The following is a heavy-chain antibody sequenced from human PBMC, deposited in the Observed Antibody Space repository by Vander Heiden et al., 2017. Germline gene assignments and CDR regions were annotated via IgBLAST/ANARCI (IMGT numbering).Heavy chain of an antibody. J-gene: IGHJ2*01. CDR2: IFYAGNT. Sequence: QLQLHASGPGLVRPSVTLSLTCSVSRGSVRSSAYFWAWIRQPPGKGLEWIASIFYAGNTFYNPSLKSRVSISVDMPSDQFSLKLTSVIASDKAVYYCARHDSGLWYFDLWGRGTLVTVSS. D-gene: IGHD3-10*01. CDR3: ARHDSGLWYFDL. CDR1: RGSVRSSAYF. V-gene: IGHV4-39*01.